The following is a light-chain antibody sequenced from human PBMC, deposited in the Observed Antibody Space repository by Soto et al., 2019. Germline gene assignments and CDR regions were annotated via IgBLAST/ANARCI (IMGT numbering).Light chain of an antibody. J-gene: IGLJ1*01. CDR1: SSDVGGYKN. CDR2: EVS. Sequence: QFALTQPPSASGSPGQSVTISCTGTSSDVGGYKNVSWYQQHPGKVPKLMIYEVSKRPSGVPDRFSGSKSGNTASLTVSGLQAEDEADYYCSSYAGNSRAYVFGTGTKVTVL. V-gene: IGLV2-8*01. CDR3: SSYAGNSRAYV.